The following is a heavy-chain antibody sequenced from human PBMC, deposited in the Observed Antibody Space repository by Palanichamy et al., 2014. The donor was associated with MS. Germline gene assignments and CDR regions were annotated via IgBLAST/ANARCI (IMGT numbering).Heavy chain of an antibody. Sequence: QVQLVQSGAEVKKPGASVKVSCKASGYTFTSYAMHWVRQAPGQRLEWMGWINAGNGNTKYSQKFQGRVTITRDTSASTAYMELSSLRSEDTAVYYCARVYDFWSGDPFDYWGQGALVTVSS. CDR3: ARVYDFWSGDPFDY. CDR1: GYTFTSYA. D-gene: IGHD3-3*01. V-gene: IGHV1-3*01. CDR2: INAGNGNT. J-gene: IGHJ4*02.